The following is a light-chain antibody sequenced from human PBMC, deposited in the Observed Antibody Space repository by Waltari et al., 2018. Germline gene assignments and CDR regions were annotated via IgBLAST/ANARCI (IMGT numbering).Light chain of an antibody. CDR3: QVWVALTDHPGV. V-gene: IGLV3-21*04. Sequence: YVLTQPPSVSVTPGETAKITCGGNKIADKSVHWYQQRPGQAPVLVMSYDTERPSGIPGRSSGSNSGNTATLTINRVEAGDEADYFCQVWVALTDHPGVFGGGTRLTVL. CDR1: KIADKS. J-gene: IGLJ3*02. CDR2: YDT.